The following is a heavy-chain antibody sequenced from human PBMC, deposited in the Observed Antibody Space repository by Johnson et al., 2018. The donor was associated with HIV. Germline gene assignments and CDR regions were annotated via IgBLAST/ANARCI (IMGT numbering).Heavy chain of an antibody. J-gene: IGHJ3*02. CDR3: AKCIWGSSLIDAFDI. CDR2: MWYDGSKK. Sequence: QVQLVESGGGVVQPGRSLRLSCAASGFTFSSYGMHWVRQAPGKGLEWVAGMWYDGSKKDYADSVKGRFTISRDNSKNTLHLQMNSLRAEYTAVYYCAKCIWGSSLIDAFDIWGQGTTVTVSS. CDR1: GFTFSSYG. V-gene: IGHV3-33*06. D-gene: IGHD6-13*01.